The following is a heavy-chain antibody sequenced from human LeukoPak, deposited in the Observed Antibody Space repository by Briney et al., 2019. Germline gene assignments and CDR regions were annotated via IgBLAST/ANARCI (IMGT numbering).Heavy chain of an antibody. J-gene: IGHJ4*02. CDR3: VRDPPGGWEGFDY. CDR2: IDTSGSAI. Sequence: GGSLRLSCAASGFTFSSYEMNWVRQAPGKGLEWVSYIDTSGSAIYYADSVKGRFTISRDNAKNSLYLQMNSLRAEDTATYYCVRDPPGGWEGFDYWGQGTLVTVSS. CDR1: GFTFSSYE. D-gene: IGHD1-26*01. V-gene: IGHV3-48*03.